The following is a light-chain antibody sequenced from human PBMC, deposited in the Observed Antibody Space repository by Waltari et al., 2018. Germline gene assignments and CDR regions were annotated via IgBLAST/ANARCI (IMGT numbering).Light chain of an antibody. Sequence: DIVMTQSPLSLSVIPGEPASISCRSSQSLLNSNGYTYLDWYLQKPGQSPQLLIYLGSYRASGVPDRFSGIGSGTDFTLKISRVEAEDVGVYYCMQALETIFTFGPGTKVDIK. CDR3: MQALETIFT. CDR2: LGS. J-gene: IGKJ3*01. CDR1: QSLLNSNGYTY. V-gene: IGKV2-28*01.